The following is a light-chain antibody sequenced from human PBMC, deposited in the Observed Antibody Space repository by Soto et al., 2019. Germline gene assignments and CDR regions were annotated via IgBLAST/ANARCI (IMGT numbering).Light chain of an antibody. Sequence: IHWTHAPSSLSASVLSRATTTCRASQGISSYLAWYQQKPGKAPKLLIYAASTLQSGVPSRFSGSGSGTDFTLTISSLQPEDFATYYCQQSYSTPPGTFGQGTKVDIK. CDR3: QQSYSTPPGT. CDR2: AAS. CDR1: QGISSY. V-gene: IGKV1-39*01. J-gene: IGKJ1*01.